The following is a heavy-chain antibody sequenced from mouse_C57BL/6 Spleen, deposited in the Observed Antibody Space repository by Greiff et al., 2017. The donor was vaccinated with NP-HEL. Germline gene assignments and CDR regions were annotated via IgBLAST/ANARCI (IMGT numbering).Heavy chain of an antibody. V-gene: IGHV1-18*01. D-gene: IGHD4-1*01. CDR2: INPNNGGT. J-gene: IGHJ2*01. CDR1: GYTFTDYN. CDR3: ARANWDRYFDY. Sequence: VQLKQSGPELVKPGASVKIPCKASGYTFTDYNMDWVKQSHGKSLEWIGDINPNNGGTIYNQKFKGKATLTVDKSSSTAYMELRSLTSEDTAVYYCARANWDRYFDYWGQGTTLTVSS.